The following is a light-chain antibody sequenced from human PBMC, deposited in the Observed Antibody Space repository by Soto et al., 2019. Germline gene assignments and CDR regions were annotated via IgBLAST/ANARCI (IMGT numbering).Light chain of an antibody. CDR1: RVNIGSRA. CDR3: ATWDDSLNGWV. CDR2: ANS. J-gene: IGLJ3*02. V-gene: IGLV1-44*01. Sequence: QPLLTQPPTASGTPGQRVNISCSGSRVNIGSRAVSWYQQHPGTAPTLLIYANSQRSSGVPDRFSGSKSGPSASLAICGLPSEDESDYYCATWDDSLNGWVFGGGTKVTVL.